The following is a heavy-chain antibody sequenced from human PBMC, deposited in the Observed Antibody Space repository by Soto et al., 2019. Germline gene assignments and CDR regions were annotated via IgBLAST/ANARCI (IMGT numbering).Heavy chain of an antibody. CDR3: ARGGFWRGYWRYYYCGMDV. V-gene: IGHV6-1*01. D-gene: IGHD3-3*01. CDR2: TYYRSKWYN. Sequence: SPTLSLTCAISGDSVSSNSAAWNWIRQSPSRGLEWLGRTYYRSKWYNDYAVSVKSRITINPDTSKNQFSLQLNSVTPEDTAVYYCARGGFWRGYWRYYYCGMDVCGQAPTLTVSS. CDR1: GDSVSSNSAA. J-gene: IGHJ6*02.